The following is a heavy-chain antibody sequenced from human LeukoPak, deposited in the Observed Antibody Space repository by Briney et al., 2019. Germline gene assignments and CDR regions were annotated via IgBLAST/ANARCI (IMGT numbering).Heavy chain of an antibody. J-gene: IGHJ4*02. CDR3: ARDSGWYYDFWSGYPTH. D-gene: IGHD3-3*01. CDR2: ISAYNGNT. CDR1: GYTFTSYG. V-gene: IGHV1-18*01. Sequence: ASVKVSCKASGYTFTSYGISWVRQAPGHGLEWMGWISAYNGNTNYAQKLQGRVAMTTDTSTSTAYMELRSLRSDDTAVYYCARDSGWYYDFWSGYPTHWGQGTLVTVSS.